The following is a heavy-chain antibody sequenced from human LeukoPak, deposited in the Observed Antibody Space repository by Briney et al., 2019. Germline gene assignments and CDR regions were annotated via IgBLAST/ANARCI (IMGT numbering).Heavy chain of an antibody. CDR3: ARGKRITIFGVVSLYYYYGMDV. J-gene: IGHJ6*02. CDR1: GGSLRSYC. V-gene: IGHV4-59*12. D-gene: IGHD3-3*01. Sequence: SETLSLTCTVSGGSLRSYCWNWIRQPPGKGLEWIGYIYYSGSTNYNPSLKSRVTISVDTSKNQFSLKLSSVTAADTAVYYCARGKRITIFGVVSLYYYYGMDVWGQGTTVTVSS. CDR2: IYYSGST.